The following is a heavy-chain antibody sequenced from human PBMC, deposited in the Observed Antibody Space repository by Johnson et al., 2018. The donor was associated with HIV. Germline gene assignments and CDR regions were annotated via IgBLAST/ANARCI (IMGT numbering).Heavy chain of an antibody. V-gene: IGHV3-30*03. Sequence: QVQLVESGGGVVQPGRSLRLSCAASGFTFSSYGMHWVRQAPGKGLEWAAVISYDGSNKYYADSVKDRFTISRDNSKNTLYLQMNSLRAEDTAVYYCARAGQLPEDAFDIWGQGTMVTVSS. J-gene: IGHJ3*02. CDR3: ARAGQLPEDAFDI. D-gene: IGHD1-7*01. CDR1: GFTFSSYG. CDR2: ISYDGSNK.